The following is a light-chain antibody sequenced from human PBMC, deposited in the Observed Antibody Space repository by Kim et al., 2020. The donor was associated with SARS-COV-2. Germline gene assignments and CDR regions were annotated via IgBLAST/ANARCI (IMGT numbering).Light chain of an antibody. J-gene: IGLJ2*01. CDR1: GSYVGGYSY. CDR3: SSYSSSDIVL. CDR2: DVT. Sequence: SISNSCTGTGSYVGGYSYVSWFQQHPGKAPKVIIYDVTKRPSGGSNRFSGSKSGNTASLTISGLQTDDEADYYCSSYSSSDIVLFGGGTQLTVL. V-gene: IGLV2-14*04.